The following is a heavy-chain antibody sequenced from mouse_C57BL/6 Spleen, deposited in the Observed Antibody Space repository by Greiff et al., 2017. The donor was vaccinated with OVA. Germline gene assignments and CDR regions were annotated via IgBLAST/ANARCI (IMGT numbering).Heavy chain of an antibody. CDR3: ASKRGNYGYDGDWYFDV. D-gene: IGHD2-2*01. Sequence: VKLQESGPELVKPGASVKISCKASGYAFSSSWMNWVKQRPGKGLEWIGRIYPGDGDTNYNGKFKGKATLTADKSSSTAYMQLSSLTSEDSAVYFCASKRGNYGYDGDWYFDVWGTGTTVTVSS. V-gene: IGHV1-82*01. J-gene: IGHJ1*03. CDR2: IYPGDGDT. CDR1: GYAFSSSW.